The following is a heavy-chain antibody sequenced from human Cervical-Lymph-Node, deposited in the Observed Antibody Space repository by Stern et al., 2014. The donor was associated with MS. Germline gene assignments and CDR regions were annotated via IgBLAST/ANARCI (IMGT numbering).Heavy chain of an antibody. D-gene: IGHD6-13*01. Sequence: EVQLVESGGGLVKPGGSLRLSCAASGFTFSSYSMNWVRQAPGKGLEWVSSISSSSSYIYYADSVKGRFTISRDNAKNSLYLQMNSLRAEDTAVYYCAREGQQLGYFDYWGQGTLVTVSS. CDR3: AREGQQLGYFDY. V-gene: IGHV3-21*01. CDR1: GFTFSSYS. J-gene: IGHJ4*02. CDR2: ISSSSSYI.